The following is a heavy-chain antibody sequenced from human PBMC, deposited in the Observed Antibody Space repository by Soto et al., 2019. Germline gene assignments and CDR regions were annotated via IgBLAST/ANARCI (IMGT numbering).Heavy chain of an antibody. V-gene: IGHV1-2*02. CDR2: IIPNDGGT. CDR3: ARGAFDRSGNYLAGRFDP. D-gene: IGHD3-22*01. Sequence: QVQLVQSGAEVKKPGASVKISCKASGYSFTDHYIHWIRQAPGQGLEWMGWIIPNDGGTKYAQKFQDRINMNRDTSITTAYMDLSRLRSDDTAVYYCARGAFDRSGNYLAGRFDPWGQGTLVTVSS. CDR1: GYSFTDHY. J-gene: IGHJ5*02.